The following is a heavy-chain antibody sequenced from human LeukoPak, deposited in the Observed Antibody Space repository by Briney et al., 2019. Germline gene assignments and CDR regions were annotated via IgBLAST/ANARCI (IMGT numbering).Heavy chain of an antibody. CDR2: ISSGSSYI. CDR3: ARAYGSGTYLAFDY. J-gene: IGHJ4*02. Sequence: GGSLRLSCAASGFTLSSYTMNWVRQAPGKGLEWVSSISSGSSYIYYADSVKGRFTISRDNAKNSLYLQMSSLRAEDTAVYYCARAYGSGTYLAFDYWGQGTLVTVS. CDR1: GFTLSSYT. V-gene: IGHV3-21*01. D-gene: IGHD3-10*01.